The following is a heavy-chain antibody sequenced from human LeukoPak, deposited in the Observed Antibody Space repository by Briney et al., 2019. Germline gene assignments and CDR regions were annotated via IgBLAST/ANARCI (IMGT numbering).Heavy chain of an antibody. CDR3: ALAGARRGPFDY. V-gene: IGHV4-39*01. D-gene: IGHD6-13*01. CDR2: IYYSGST. Sequence: PSETLSLTCTVSGGSISGSSYYWGWIRQPPGKGLEWIGSIYYSGSTYYNPSLKSRVTISVDTSKNQFSLKLSSVTVADTAVYYCALAGARRGPFDYWGQGTLVTVSS. J-gene: IGHJ4*02. CDR1: GGSISGSSYY.